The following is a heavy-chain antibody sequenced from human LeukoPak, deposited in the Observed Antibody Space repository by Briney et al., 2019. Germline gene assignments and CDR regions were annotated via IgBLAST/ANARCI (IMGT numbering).Heavy chain of an antibody. V-gene: IGHV3-48*03. CDR3: ATNYYDFWSGYYTEDDY. J-gene: IGHJ4*02. D-gene: IGHD3-3*01. CDR2: ISSSGSTI. Sequence: GGSLRLSCAASGFTFSSYEMNWVRQAPGKGLEWVSYISSSGSTIYYADSVKGRFTISRDNAKNSLYLQMNSLRAEDTAVYYCATNYYDFWSGYYTEDDYWGQGTLVTVSS. CDR1: GFTFSSYE.